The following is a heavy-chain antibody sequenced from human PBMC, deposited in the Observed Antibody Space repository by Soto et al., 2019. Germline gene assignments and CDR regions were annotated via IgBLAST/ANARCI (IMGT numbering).Heavy chain of an antibody. CDR2: IFHSGNT. V-gene: IGHV4-4*02. D-gene: IGHD1-26*01. Sequence: QVQLQESGPGLVKPSVTLSLTCAVSGGYISSDSWWTWVRQPPGKGLEWIGEIFHSGNTTYIPFLKSRLSMSVDQYKNQFCLRVTSVTAADTAVYYCARWGSLATSGFLVGDYWGQGTLVTVSS. J-gene: IGHJ4*02. CDR3: ARWGSLATSGFLVGDY. CDR1: GGYISSDSW.